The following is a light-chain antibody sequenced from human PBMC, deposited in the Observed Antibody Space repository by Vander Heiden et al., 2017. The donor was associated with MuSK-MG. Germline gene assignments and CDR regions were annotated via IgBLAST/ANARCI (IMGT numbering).Light chain of an antibody. CDR1: SSNIGSNY. CDR2: SNN. J-gene: IGLJ1*01. V-gene: IGLV1-47*02. Sequence: QSVLTQPPSASGPPGQRVTISCSGSSSNIGSNYVYWYQQLPGTAPNLLIYSNNQRPSGVPDRFSGSKSGTSASLAISGLRSEDEADYYCAAWDDSLSGFYVFGTGTKVTVL. CDR3: AAWDDSLSGFYV.